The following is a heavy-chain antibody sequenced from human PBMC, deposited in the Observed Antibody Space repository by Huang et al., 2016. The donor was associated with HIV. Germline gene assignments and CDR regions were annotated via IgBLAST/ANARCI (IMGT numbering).Heavy chain of an antibody. D-gene: IGHD3-22*01. Sequence: QVQLQQWGAGLLKPSETLSLTCAVYGGSFSGYYWSWIRQPPGKGLEWIGEINHSGSTNYNPSLKSRVTISVDTSKNRFSLNLSSVTAADTAVYYCARILMYYNSSGYGFDYWGQGTLVTVSS. CDR1: GGSFSGYY. CDR2: INHSGST. V-gene: IGHV4-34*01. CDR3: ARILMYYNSSGYGFDY. J-gene: IGHJ4*02.